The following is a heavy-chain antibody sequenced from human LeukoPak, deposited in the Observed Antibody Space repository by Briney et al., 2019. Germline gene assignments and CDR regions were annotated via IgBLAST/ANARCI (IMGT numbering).Heavy chain of an antibody. J-gene: IGHJ4*02. V-gene: IGHV3-23*01. Sequence: GGSLRLSCAASGFTLSSYAMSWVRQAPGKGLEWVSAISGSGGSTYYADSVKGRFTISRGNSKNTLYLQMNSLRAEDTAVYYCAKDRRGYSYGYDFDYWGQGTLVTVSS. CDR2: ISGSGGST. CDR3: AKDRRGYSYGYDFDY. D-gene: IGHD5-18*01. CDR1: GFTLSSYA.